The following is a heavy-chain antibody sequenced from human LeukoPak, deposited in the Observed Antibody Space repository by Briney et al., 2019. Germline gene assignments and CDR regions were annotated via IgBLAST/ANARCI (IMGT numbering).Heavy chain of an antibody. CDR3: AKKGYYDGSGYYMYYFDH. V-gene: IGHV3-20*04. Sequence: GGSLRLSCAASGFTFDDYGMSWVRQAPGKGLEWISGINWNGGSTAYADSVKGRFTISRDNSKNTLYLQMNSLRAEDTAVYYCAKKGYYDGSGYYMYYFDHWGQGTLVTVSS. D-gene: IGHD3-22*01. CDR1: GFTFDDYG. J-gene: IGHJ4*02. CDR2: INWNGGST.